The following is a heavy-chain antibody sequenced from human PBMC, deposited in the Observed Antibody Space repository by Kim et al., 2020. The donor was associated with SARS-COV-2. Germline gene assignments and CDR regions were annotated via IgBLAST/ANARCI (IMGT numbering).Heavy chain of an antibody. J-gene: IGHJ5*02. Sequence: TLSLTCTVSGGSIGSSSYYWGWIRQPPVQGLELLGIIYYSGITYYKPSLKSRVTISVDTSSNQFSLKLCSLTAAHTAGYYCARSLGVSARGRGGWFDP. V-gene: IGHV4-39*07. CDR2: IYYSGIT. D-gene: IGHD3-10*01. CDR3: ARSLGVSARGRGGWFDP. CDR1: GGSIGSSSYY.